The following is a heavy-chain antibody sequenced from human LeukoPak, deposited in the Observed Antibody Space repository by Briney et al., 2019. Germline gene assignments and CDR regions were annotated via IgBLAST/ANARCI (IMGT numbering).Heavy chain of an antibody. CDR1: GFIVSSKY. J-gene: IGHJ6*02. D-gene: IGHD2-21*02. CDR2: VYSNDNT. CDR3: GSSTVHYSYPGRDV. Sequence: PGGSLRLSCAASGFIVSSKYMSWVRQATGKGLEWVSAVYSNDNTYYADPVKGRFTISRDNSKNTLYLQMNSLRAEDTAVYYCGSSTVHYSYPGRDVWRQGAPVTVSS. V-gene: IGHV3-53*01.